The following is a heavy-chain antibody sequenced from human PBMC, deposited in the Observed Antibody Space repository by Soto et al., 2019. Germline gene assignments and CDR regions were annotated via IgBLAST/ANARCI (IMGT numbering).Heavy chain of an antibody. CDR1: GGSISSDY. Sequence: VQLQESGPGLVKPSETLSLSCTVSGGSISSDYLSWTRQPAGKGLEWIGSFYTSGYSNSNPSLKSRVTMSVDTSKKQFSLHLSSVTAADTAVYYCAREPTTAGTVNWFDPWGQGTLVTVSS. D-gene: IGHD6-13*01. V-gene: IGHV4-4*07. CDR3: AREPTTAGTVNWFDP. CDR2: FYTSGYS. J-gene: IGHJ5*02.